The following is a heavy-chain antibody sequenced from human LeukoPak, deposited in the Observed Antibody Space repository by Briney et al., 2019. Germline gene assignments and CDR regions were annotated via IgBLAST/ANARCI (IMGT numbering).Heavy chain of an antibody. J-gene: IGHJ4*02. CDR2: IYHSGST. CDR3: ARSSSSWIFDY. CDR1: GFTFSSYA. Sequence: PGGSLRLSCAASGFTFSSYATSWVRQAPGRGLEWIGEIYHSGSTNYNPSLKSRVTISVDKSKNQFSLKLSSVTAADTAVYYCARSSSSWIFDYWGQGTLVTVSS. V-gene: IGHV4-4*02. D-gene: IGHD6-13*01.